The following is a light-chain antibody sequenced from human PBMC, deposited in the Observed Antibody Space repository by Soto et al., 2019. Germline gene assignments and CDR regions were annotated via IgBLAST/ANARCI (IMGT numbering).Light chain of an antibody. V-gene: IGKV3-20*01. CDR1: QGVSASY. CDR3: QQYGSSPRYT. Sequence: EIVLTQSPGTLSLSPGERATLSCRASQGVSASYVAWYQQKPGQAPRLLIYGAASRATGIPDRFSGSGSGTDFTLPISRLEPEDFAVYYCQQYGSSPRYTFGQGTKLEI. CDR2: GAA. J-gene: IGKJ2*01.